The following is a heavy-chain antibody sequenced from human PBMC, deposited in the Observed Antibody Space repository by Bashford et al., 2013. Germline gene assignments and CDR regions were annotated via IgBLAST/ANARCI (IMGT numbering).Heavy chain of an antibody. CDR2: INPSGTST. CDR1: GYTFTTYY. V-gene: IGHV1-46*01. Sequence: ASVKVSCKASGYTFTTYYMHWVRQAPGQGLEWMGVINPSGTSTSYAQKFQGRVTMTTDTSTSTVYMELSSLTSEDTAVYYCARDGGYSYGNGYWGQGTLVTVSS. J-gene: IGHJ4*02. CDR3: ARDGGYSYGNGY. D-gene: IGHD5-18*01.